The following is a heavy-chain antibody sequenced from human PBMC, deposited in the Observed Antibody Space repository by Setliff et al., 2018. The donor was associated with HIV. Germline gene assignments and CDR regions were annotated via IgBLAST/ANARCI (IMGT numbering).Heavy chain of an antibody. J-gene: IGHJ3*02. CDR3: ARRGGAIGYERTRRPSFNAFDI. CDR1: GGSFSGYY. D-gene: IGHD2-2*01. V-gene: IGHV4-34*01. CDR2: INHSGSN. Sequence: PSETLSLTCAVYGGSFSGYYWSWIRQPPGKGLAWIGEINHSGSNNYNPSLKSRVTISVDTSKNQFSLKLSSVTAADTAVYYCARRGGAIGYERTRRPSFNAFDIWGQGTMVTVSS.